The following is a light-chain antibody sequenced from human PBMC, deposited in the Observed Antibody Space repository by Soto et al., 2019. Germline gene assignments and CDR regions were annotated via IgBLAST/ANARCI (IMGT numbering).Light chain of an antibody. Sequence: EIVLTQSPGTLSLSPGERATLSCRASQSVSSSYLAWYQQKPGQAPRLLIYGASSRATGIPDRFSGSGSGTDFTLTINRLEPEDFAVYHCQQYSNWPPFTFGPGTKLDV. CDR1: QSVSSSY. J-gene: IGKJ3*01. CDR3: QQYSNWPPFT. V-gene: IGKV3-20*01. CDR2: GAS.